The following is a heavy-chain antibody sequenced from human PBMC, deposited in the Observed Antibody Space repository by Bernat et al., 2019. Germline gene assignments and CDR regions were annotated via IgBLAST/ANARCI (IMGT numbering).Heavy chain of an antibody. CDR2: ISSGSGTI. CDR1: GFTFNSYS. V-gene: IGHV3-48*01. Sequence: EVQLVESGGGLVQPGGSLRLSCAASGFTFNSYSMNWVRQAPGKGLEWISYISSGSGTIYYADSVKGRFTISRDNAKNSLYLQMNSLRAEDTAVYYCARVPGSAAAGEGFYFDYWGQGTLVTVSS. D-gene: IGHD6-13*01. CDR3: ARVPGSAAAGEGFYFDY. J-gene: IGHJ4*02.